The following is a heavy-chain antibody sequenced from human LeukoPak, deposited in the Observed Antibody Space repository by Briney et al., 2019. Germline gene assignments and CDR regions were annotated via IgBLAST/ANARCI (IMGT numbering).Heavy chain of an antibody. J-gene: IGHJ4*02. CDR2: IYYSGST. CDR3: AREGNHYYDSSGYVDY. Sequence: PSETLSLTCLVSGGSISSGGYYWSWIRQHPGKGLEGIGYIYYSGSTYYNPSLKSPVTISVDTSKNQFSLKLSSVTAAGTAVYYCAREGNHYYDSSGYVDYWGQGTLVTVSS. CDR1: GGSISSGGYY. V-gene: IGHV4-31*01. D-gene: IGHD3-22*01.